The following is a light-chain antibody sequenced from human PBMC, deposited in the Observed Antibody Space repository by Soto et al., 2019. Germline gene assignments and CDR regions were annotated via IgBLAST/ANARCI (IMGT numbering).Light chain of an antibody. J-gene: IGLJ1*01. CDR1: SSDVGGYNS. CDR3: SSYTSTSSYV. Sequence: QALLPQPASVSGSPGQAITVSCTGTSSDVGGYNSVSWYQQHPGKPPKLIIYEVSNRPSGVSDRFSGSKSGNTASLTISGLQAEEEADYYCSSYTSTSSYVFATGTKVTVL. V-gene: IGLV2-14*03. CDR2: EVS.